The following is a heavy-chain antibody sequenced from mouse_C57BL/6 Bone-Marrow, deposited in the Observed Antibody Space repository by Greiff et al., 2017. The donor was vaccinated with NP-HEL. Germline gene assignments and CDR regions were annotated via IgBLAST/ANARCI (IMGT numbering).Heavy chain of an antibody. V-gene: IGHV10-1*01. CDR2: IRSKSNNYAT. CDR1: GFSFNTYA. D-gene: IGHD1-1*01. CDR3: VSPITTVVEDYAMDY. Sequence: EVKLLESGGGLVQPKGSLKLSCAASGFSFNTYAMNWVRQAPGKGLEWVARIRSKSNNYATYYADSVKDRFTISRDDSESMLYLQMNNLKTEDTAMYDCVSPITTVVEDYAMDYWGQGTSVTVSS. J-gene: IGHJ4*01.